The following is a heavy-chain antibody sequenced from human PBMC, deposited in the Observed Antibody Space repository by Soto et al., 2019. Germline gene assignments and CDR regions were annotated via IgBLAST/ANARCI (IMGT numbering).Heavy chain of an antibody. V-gene: IGHV3-30*18. Sequence: QVQLVESGGGVVQPGRSLRLSCAASGFTFSSYGMHWVRQAPGKGLEWVAVISYDGSNKYYADSVKGRFTISRDNSKNTLYLQMNSLRAEDTAVYYCAKIEWEMRYYYYYAMDVWGQGTTVTVSS. CDR3: AKIEWEMRYYYYYAMDV. J-gene: IGHJ6*02. CDR2: ISYDGSNK. D-gene: IGHD1-26*01. CDR1: GFTFSSYG.